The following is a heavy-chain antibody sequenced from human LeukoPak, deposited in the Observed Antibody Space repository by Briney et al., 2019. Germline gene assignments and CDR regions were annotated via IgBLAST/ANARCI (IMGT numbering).Heavy chain of an antibody. D-gene: IGHD6-13*01. CDR1: GLTFSNYE. CDR2: ISSSGSTL. V-gene: IGHV3-48*03. J-gene: IGHJ4*02. Sequence: GGSVSLSCAGSGLTFSNYEMYWVGPAAWRGGEGVSYISSSGSTLYYADSVKGRYTVSRDNAKSSLYPQMNSLRAEDTAVYYCARYGQQLVSDYWGQGTLLTVSS. CDR3: ARYGQQLVSDY.